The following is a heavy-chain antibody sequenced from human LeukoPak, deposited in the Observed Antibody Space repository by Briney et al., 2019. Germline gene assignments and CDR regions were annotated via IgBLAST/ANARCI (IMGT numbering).Heavy chain of an antibody. V-gene: IGHV3-30*18. D-gene: IGHD1-7*01. CDR1: GFTFSSYA. CDR3: AKDRVANWNFMDH. CDR2: ISYDVINK. Sequence: GGSLRLSCAASGFTFSSYAMSWVRQAPGQGLEWVAVISYDVINKYYADSVKGRFTISRDNSNNTLYLQMNSLRPEDTAIYYCAKDRVANWNFMDHWGQGTLVTVSS. J-gene: IGHJ4*02.